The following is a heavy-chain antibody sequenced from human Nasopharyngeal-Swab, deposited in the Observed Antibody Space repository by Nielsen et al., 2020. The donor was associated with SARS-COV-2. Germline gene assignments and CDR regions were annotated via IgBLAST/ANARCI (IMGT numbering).Heavy chain of an antibody. CDR3: AKDRGYCSGATCYDSYYSMDV. Sequence: GESLKISCAASGFTFNRHVMHWVRQAPGKGLEWLSAITGSGPSAYYADSVKGRFAMPRDNSKNMLFLEMNSLSAGDTAVYFCAKDRGYCSGATCYDSYYSMDVWGKGTTVTVSS. CDR2: ITGSGPSA. CDR1: GFTFNRHV. J-gene: IGHJ6*03. V-gene: IGHV3-23*01. D-gene: IGHD2-15*01.